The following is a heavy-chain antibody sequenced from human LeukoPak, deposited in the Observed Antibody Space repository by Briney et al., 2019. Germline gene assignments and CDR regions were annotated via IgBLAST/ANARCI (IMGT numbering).Heavy chain of an antibody. V-gene: IGHV3-23*01. CDR1: GFTFTSYA. D-gene: IGHD3-16*01. CDR2: ISRSGDYT. J-gene: IGHJ4*02. CDR3: AKVPTSGGDYVYMDY. Sequence: GGSLRLSCAASGFTFTSYAMTWVRQAPGKGLEWVSGISRSGDYTYYADSVRGRFTISRDNSKNTLYLQLSSLRAEDTAVYYCAKVPTSGGDYVYMDYWGQGTLVTVSS.